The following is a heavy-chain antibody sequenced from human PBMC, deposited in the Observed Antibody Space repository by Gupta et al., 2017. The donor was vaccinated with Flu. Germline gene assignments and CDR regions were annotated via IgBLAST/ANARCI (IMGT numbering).Heavy chain of an antibody. CDR2: INAGNGNT. V-gene: IGHV1-3*01. D-gene: IGHD2-2*01. J-gene: IGHJ5*02. Sequence: VQLVQSGADVKNLGASVKVSCKASGYTFTSYAMHWVRQAPGQRLEWMGWINAGNGNTKYSQKFQRRVTITRDTAASTAYMELSSLRSEETAVYYCTSQGFYCSSTSCYPSWGQGTLVTVPS. CDR1: GYTFTSYA. CDR3: TSQGFYCSSTSCYPS.